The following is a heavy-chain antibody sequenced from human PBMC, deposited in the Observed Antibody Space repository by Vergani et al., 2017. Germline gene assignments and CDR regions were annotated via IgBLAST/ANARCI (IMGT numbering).Heavy chain of an antibody. CDR2: IIPIFGTA. CDR1: GGTFSSYA. D-gene: IGHD3-3*01. V-gene: IGHV1-69*01. J-gene: IGHJ6*03. Sequence: QVQLVQSGAEVKKPGSSVKVSCKASGGTFSSYAISWVRQAPGQGLEWMGGIIPIFGTANYAQKFQGRVTITADESTSTAYMELSSLRSEDTSVYYCARTAFFWSCYLHYYYMDVWGKGTTVTVSS. CDR3: ARTAFFWSCYLHYYYMDV.